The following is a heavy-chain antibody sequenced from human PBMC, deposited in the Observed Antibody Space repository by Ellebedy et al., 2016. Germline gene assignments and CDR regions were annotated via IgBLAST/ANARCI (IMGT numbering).Heavy chain of an antibody. CDR1: GFTFSSYS. D-gene: IGHD6-19*01. Sequence: GESLKISCAASGFTFSSYSMNWVRQAPGKGLEWVSSIISSSSYIYYADSVKGRFTISRDNAKNSLYLQMNSLRAEDTAVYYCARATSVAGPDYWGQGTLVTVSS. CDR3: ARATSVAGPDY. CDR2: IISSSSYI. J-gene: IGHJ4*02. V-gene: IGHV3-21*01.